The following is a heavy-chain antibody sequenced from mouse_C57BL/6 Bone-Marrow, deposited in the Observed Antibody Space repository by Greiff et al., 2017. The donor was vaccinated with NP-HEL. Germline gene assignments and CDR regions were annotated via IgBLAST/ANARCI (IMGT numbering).Heavy chain of an antibody. V-gene: IGHV5-12*01. CDR3: AREDYDYDDFAY. CDR1: GFTFSDYY. J-gene: IGHJ3*01. CDR2: ISNGGGST. Sequence: EVKLVESGGGLVQPGGSLKLSCAASGFTFSDYYMYWVRQTPEKRLEWVAYISNGGGSTYYPDTVKGRFTISRDNAKNTLYLQMSRLKSEDTAMYYCAREDYDYDDFAYWGQGTLVTVSA. D-gene: IGHD2-4*01.